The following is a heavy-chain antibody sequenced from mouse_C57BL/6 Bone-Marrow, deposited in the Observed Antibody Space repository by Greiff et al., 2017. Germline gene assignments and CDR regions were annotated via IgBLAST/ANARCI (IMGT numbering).Heavy chain of an antibody. CDR1: GYTFTSYD. Sequence: VQLQQSGPELVKPGASVKLSCKASGYTFTSYDIKWVKQRPGQGLEWIGMMHPNGGSPDYNEKFKSEATLSVSKSSRTAYMELSSLTSEDSAVYYCARSYDYDDYTMDYWGQGTSVTVSS. D-gene: IGHD2-4*01. V-gene: IGHV1-64*01. CDR3: ARSYDYDDYTMDY. J-gene: IGHJ4*01. CDR2: MHPNGGSP.